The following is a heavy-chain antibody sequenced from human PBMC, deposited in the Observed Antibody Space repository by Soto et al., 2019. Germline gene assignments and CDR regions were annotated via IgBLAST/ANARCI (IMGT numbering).Heavy chain of an antibody. CDR3: ARGTWMAARTLYYFDY. CDR2: IYTSGST. CDR1: GGSISSYY. J-gene: IGHJ4*02. D-gene: IGHD6-6*01. V-gene: IGHV4-4*07. Sequence: SETLSLTCTVSGGSISSYYWSWIRQPAGKGLEWIGRIYTSGSTNYNPSLKSRVTMSVDTSKNQFSLKLSSVTAADTAVYYCARGTWMAARTLYYFDYWGQGTLVTVSS.